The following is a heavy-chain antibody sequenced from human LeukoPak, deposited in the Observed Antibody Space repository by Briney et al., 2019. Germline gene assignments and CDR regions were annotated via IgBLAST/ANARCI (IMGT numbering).Heavy chain of an antibody. J-gene: IGHJ5*02. CDR1: GFTFSSYS. V-gene: IGHV3-21*01. D-gene: IGHD2-15*01. Sequence: SLRLSCAPSGFTFSSYSMNWVRQAPGKGLEWVSSISSSSSYIYYADSVKGRFTISRDNAKNSLYLQMNSLRAEDTAVYYCARDGVPIRYCSGGSCSGNWFDPWGQGTLVTVSS. CDR3: ARDGVPIRYCSGGSCSGNWFDP. CDR2: ISSSSSYI.